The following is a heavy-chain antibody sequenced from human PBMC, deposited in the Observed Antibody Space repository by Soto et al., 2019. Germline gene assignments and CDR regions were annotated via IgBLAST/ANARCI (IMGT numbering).Heavy chain of an antibody. D-gene: IGHD3-10*02. CDR2: IGYDGSNK. V-gene: IGHV3-33*01. CDR3: ARVPTAMLGVGYFDY. CDR1: GFTFSSYG. Sequence: QVQLVESGGGVVQPGRSLRLSCAASGFTFSSYGMHWVRQAPGKGLEWVAVIGYDGSNKYYADSVKGRFTISRDNSKNTLYLQMNSLRAEDTAVYYCARVPTAMLGVGYFDYWGQGTLVTVSS. J-gene: IGHJ4*02.